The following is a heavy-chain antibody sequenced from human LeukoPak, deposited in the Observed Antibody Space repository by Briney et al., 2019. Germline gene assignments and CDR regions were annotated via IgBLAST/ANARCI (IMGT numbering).Heavy chain of an antibody. CDR2: IYYSGST. D-gene: IGHD3-22*01. CDR3: ARGGSVYSLDY. Sequence: SETLSLTCTVSGGSISNNYWSWLRQPPGKGLEWIGYIYYSGSTNYNPSLKSRVLISVDTSRNQFSLKLTSVTAADTAVYYCARGGSVYSLDYWGQGTLVTASS. V-gene: IGHV4-59*08. J-gene: IGHJ4*02. CDR1: GGSISNNY.